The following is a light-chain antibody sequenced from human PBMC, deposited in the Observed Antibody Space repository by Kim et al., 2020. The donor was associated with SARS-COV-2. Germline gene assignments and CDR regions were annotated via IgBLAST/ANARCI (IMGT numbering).Light chain of an antibody. CDR2: DTT. V-gene: IGLV7-46*01. Sequence: SRHFPYWFQQRPGQAPRTLISDTTNTHSWTPARFSGSLLGDKAALTLSGAQPEDEADYYCLLSYSGVWVFGGGTQLTVL. CDR3: LLSYSGVWV. J-gene: IGLJ3*02. CDR1: SRHF.